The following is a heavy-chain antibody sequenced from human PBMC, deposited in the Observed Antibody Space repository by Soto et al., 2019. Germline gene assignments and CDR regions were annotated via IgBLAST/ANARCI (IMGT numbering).Heavy chain of an antibody. CDR2: FDGEDGQT. D-gene: IGHD3-10*01. J-gene: IGHJ4*02. Sequence: GASVKVSCKVSGYSFSEMSMHWVRQTPEKGLEWMGSFDGEDGQTMYAQKFQGRVTMTEDTSADTAYMELSSLRSDDTAVYYCGIPGATGHPDYWGQVSRVTVSS. CDR3: GIPGATGHPDY. CDR1: GYSFSEMS. V-gene: IGHV1-24*01.